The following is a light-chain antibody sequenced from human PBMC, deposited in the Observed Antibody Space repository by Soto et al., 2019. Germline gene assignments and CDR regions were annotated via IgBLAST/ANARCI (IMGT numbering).Light chain of an antibody. CDR1: QSVRDN. CDR3: QHYNSWPPL. Sequence: EKGMTQAPAAPSVSPKEKDTHSCRASQSVRDNLAWYQQKPGQAPRLLIYGASTRVTGIPARFSGSGSGTEFTLTISSLQSEDFAVYYCQHYNSWPPLFGPGTKVDIK. CDR2: GAS. J-gene: IGKJ3*01. V-gene: IGKV3-15*01.